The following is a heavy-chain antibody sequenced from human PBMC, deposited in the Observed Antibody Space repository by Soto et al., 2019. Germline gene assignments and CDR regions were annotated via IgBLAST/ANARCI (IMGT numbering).Heavy chain of an antibody. Sequence: SETLSLTCTVSGCSISSSSYYWGWIRQPPGKGLEWIGSIYYSGSTYYNPSLKSRVTISVDTSKNQFSLKLSSVTAADTAVYYCARHTPPMYFTFFGVVIITGAFDIWGQGKMVTVSS. CDR3: ARHTPPMYFTFFGVVIITGAFDI. J-gene: IGHJ3*02. CDR1: GCSISSSSYY. CDR2: IYYSGST. D-gene: IGHD3-3*01. V-gene: IGHV4-39*01.